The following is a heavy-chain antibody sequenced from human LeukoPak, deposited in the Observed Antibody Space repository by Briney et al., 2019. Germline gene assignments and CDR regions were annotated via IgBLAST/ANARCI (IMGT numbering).Heavy chain of an antibody. J-gene: IGHJ4*02. V-gene: IGHV3-23*01. CDR3: AKVEARGYSYGYIY. CDR2: ISGSGGST. CDR1: GFTFSSYA. Sequence: GGSLRLSCAASGFTFSSYAMHWVRQAPGKGLEWVSAISGSGGSTYYADSVKGRFTISRDNSKNTLYLQMNSLRAEDTAVYYCAKVEARGYSYGYIYWGQGTLVTVSS. D-gene: IGHD5-18*01.